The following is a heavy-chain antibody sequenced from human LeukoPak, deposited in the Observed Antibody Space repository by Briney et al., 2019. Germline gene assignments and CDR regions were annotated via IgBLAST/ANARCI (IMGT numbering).Heavy chain of an antibody. V-gene: IGHV3-11*04. CDR2: ISSSGTTI. CDR1: GFTFSAHY. CDR3: ARGDCSSTSCYYFDY. J-gene: IGHJ4*02. D-gene: IGHD2-2*01. Sequence: GGSLRLSCAASGFTFSAHYMSWIRQAPGKGLEWVSYISSSGTTIYYADSVKGRFTIPRDNAKNSLYLQMNSLRTEDTAVYYCARGDCSSTSCYYFDYWGQGTLVTVSS.